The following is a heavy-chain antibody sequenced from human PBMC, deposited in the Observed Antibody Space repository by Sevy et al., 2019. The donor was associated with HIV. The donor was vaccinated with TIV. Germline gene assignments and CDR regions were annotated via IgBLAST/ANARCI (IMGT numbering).Heavy chain of an antibody. D-gene: IGHD2-2*02. Sequence: SETLSLTCAVYGGSFSGYYWSWIRQPPGKGLEWIGEINHSGSTNYNASLKSRVTISVDTSKNQFSLKLSSVTAADTAVYYCARMGLYCSSTSCYTGRWFDPWGQGTLVTVSS. J-gene: IGHJ5*02. V-gene: IGHV4-34*01. CDR3: ARMGLYCSSTSCYTGRWFDP. CDR2: INHSGST. CDR1: GGSFSGYY.